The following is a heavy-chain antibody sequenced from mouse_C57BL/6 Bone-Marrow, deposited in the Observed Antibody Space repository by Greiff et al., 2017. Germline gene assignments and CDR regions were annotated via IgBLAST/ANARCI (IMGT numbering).Heavy chain of an antibody. CDR3: ARQLRLRGWFAY. J-gene: IGHJ3*01. CDR2: IYPGDGDT. Sequence: QVQLQQSGAELVKPGASVKISCKASGYAFSSYWMNWVKQRPGKGLEWIGQIYPGDGDTNYNGKFKGKATLTADKSSSTAYMQLSSLTSEDSAVYFCARQLRLRGWFAYWGQGTLVTVSA. D-gene: IGHD3-2*02. V-gene: IGHV1-80*01. CDR1: GYAFSSYW.